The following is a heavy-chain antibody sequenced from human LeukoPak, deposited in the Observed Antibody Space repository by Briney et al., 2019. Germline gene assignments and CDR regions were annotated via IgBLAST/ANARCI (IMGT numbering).Heavy chain of an antibody. D-gene: IGHD6-13*01. V-gene: IGHV4-34*01. CDR2: IYHSGST. Sequence: RAETLSLTCAVYGGSFSGYYWSWIRQPPGKGLEGIWEIYHSGSTNYNPSLKSRVTISVDKSKNQFSLKLSSVNAADPAVYYCARGQAAAGTGLFDYWGQGTLATVSS. J-gene: IGHJ4*02. CDR1: GGSFSGYY. CDR3: ARGQAAAGTGLFDY.